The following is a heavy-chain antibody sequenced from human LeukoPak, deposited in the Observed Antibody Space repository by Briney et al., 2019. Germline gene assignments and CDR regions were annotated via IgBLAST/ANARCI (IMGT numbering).Heavy chain of an antibody. V-gene: IGHV3-53*01. CDR1: GFAFSDSW. J-gene: IGHJ4*02. D-gene: IGHD5-18*01. CDR3: ARFYSYGSDFDY. Sequence: GGSLRLSCAASGFAFSDSWMTWIRQAPGKGLEWVSVIYSGGSTYYADSVKGRFTISRDNSKNTLYLQMNSLRAEDTAVYYCARFYSYGSDFDYWGQGTLVTVSS. CDR2: IYSGGST.